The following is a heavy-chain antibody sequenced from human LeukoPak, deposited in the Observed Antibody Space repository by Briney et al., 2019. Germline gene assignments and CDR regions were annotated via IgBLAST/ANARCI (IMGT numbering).Heavy chain of an antibody. D-gene: IGHD6-13*01. CDR2: IYTSGRT. Sequence: PSETLSLTCTVSGGSISSYYWSCIRQPAGKGLEWIGRIYTSGRTNYNPSLKSRVTRSIDTSKNQFSLKLSSVTAADTAVYYCARDLDSYSSTWYPYSTGWYLDYWGQGTLVSVSS. V-gene: IGHV4-4*07. CDR3: ARDLDSYSSTWYPYSTGWYLDY. J-gene: IGHJ4*02. CDR1: GGSISSYY.